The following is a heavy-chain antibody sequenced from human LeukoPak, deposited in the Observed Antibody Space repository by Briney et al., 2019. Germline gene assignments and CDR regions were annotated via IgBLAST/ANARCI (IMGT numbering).Heavy chain of an antibody. V-gene: IGHV4-38-2*02. CDR2: IYHSGST. D-gene: IGHD3-3*02. CDR3: AREGGLAPINH. Sequence: SGTLSLTCTVSGYSINNGYYWGWTRQPPGKGLEWIGSIYHSGSTYYKASLKSRVTISVDTSKNQFSLKLSSVTAADTAVYYCAREGGLAPINHWGQGTLVTVSS. J-gene: IGHJ5*02. CDR1: GYSINNGYY.